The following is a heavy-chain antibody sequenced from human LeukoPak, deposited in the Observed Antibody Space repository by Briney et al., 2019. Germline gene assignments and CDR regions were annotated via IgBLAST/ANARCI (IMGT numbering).Heavy chain of an antibody. J-gene: IGHJ5*02. V-gene: IGHV4-61*02. D-gene: IGHD3-3*01. CDR3: ARGVTIFGGAKRFDP. Sequence: SETLSLTCTVSGGSISGGSYYWSWIRQPAGKGLEWIGRIYTSGSTNYNPSLKSRVTISVDTSKNQFSLKLSSVTAADTAVYYCARGVTIFGGAKRFDPWGQGTLVTVSS. CDR1: GGSISGGSYY. CDR2: IYTSGST.